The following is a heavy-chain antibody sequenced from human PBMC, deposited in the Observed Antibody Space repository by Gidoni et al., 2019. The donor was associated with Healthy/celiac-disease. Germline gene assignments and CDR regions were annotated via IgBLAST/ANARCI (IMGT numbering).Heavy chain of an antibody. CDR1: RFTFDDYA. D-gene: IGHD2-2*01. CDR2: ISGDGGGT. Sequence: ALRFTFDDYAMHWVRQAPGKGLEWVSLISGDGGGTYYADSVKGRFTISRDNSKNSLYLQMNSLRTEDTALYYCANLYSSTSDAFDIWGQGTMVTVSS. V-gene: IGHV3-43*02. CDR3: ANLYSSTSDAFDI. J-gene: IGHJ3*02.